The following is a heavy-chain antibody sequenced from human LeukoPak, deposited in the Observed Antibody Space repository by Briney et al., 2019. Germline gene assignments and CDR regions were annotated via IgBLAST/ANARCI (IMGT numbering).Heavy chain of an antibody. Sequence: ASVKVSCKASGYTFRSYGISWVRQAPGQGLEWMGWISAYNGDTNYEQKFQGRVTMTTDTSTSTAYMELRSLRSDDTAVYYCARDRAYGYSTVWDFDYWGQGTLVTVSS. D-gene: IGHD6-19*01. CDR2: ISAYNGDT. J-gene: IGHJ4*02. V-gene: IGHV1-18*01. CDR1: GYTFRSYG. CDR3: ARDRAYGYSTVWDFDY.